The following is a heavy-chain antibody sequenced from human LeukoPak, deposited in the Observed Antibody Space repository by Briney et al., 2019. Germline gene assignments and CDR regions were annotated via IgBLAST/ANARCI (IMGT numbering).Heavy chain of an antibody. CDR3: ARGISSGWGDYYYYMDV. V-gene: IGHV7-4-1*02. Sequence: ASVKVSCKTSGYSFTRYAMNWVRQAPGQGLEWMGWINTYTGNPTYAQGFTGRFVFSLDTSVSTAYLQISSLKAEDTAVYFCARGISSGWGDYYYYMDVWGKGTTVTVSS. J-gene: IGHJ6*03. CDR2: INTYTGNP. D-gene: IGHD6-19*01. CDR1: GYSFTRYA.